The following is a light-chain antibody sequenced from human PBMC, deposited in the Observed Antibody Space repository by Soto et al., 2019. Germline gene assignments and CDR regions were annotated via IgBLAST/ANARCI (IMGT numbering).Light chain of an antibody. CDR2: SND. J-gene: IGLJ2*01. V-gene: IGLV1-47*02. Sequence: QSVLTQPPSASGTPGQRVTISCSGSNSNVETNYVYWYQQVAGTAPKLLIYSNDQRHSGVPDRFSASKSGTSASLDISGLRSEDEADYYCSANDDSLGGPVFGGGTKLTVL. CDR3: SANDDSLGGPV. CDR1: NSNVETNY.